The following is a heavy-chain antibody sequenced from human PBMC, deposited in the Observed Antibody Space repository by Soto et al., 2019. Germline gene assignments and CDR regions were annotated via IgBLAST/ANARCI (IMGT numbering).Heavy chain of an antibody. J-gene: IGHJ4*02. CDR3: AREPILWFGELGPEYYFDY. V-gene: IGHV1-46*01. CDR1: GYTFTSYY. D-gene: IGHD3-10*01. CDR2: INPSGGST. Sequence: VASVKVSCKASGYTFTSYYMHWVRQAPGQGLEWMGIINPSGGSTSYAQKFQGRVTMTRDTSTSTVYMELSSLRSEDTAVYYCAREPILWFGELGPEYYFDYWGQGTLVTVSS.